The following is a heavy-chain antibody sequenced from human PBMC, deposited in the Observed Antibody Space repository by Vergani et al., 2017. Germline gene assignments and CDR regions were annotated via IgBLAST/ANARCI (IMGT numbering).Heavy chain of an antibody. CDR1: GFTFSSYG. V-gene: IGHV3-23*04. Sequence: VQLVESGGGVVQPGRSLRLSCAASGFTFSSYGMHWVRQAPGKGLEWVSAISGSGGSTYYADSVKGRFTISRDNSKNTLYLQMNSLRAEDTAVYYCAKEDGGYPEYYFDYWGQGTLVTVSS. CDR2: ISGSGGST. D-gene: IGHD5-12*01. J-gene: IGHJ4*02. CDR3: AKEDGGYPEYYFDY.